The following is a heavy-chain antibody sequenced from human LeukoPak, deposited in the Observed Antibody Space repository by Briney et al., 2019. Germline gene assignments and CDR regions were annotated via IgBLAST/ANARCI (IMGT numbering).Heavy chain of an antibody. V-gene: IGHV3-74*01. CDR1: GFAFSSYW. Sequence: PGGSLRLSCAASGFAFSSYWMHWVRQAPGKGLVWVSRINSDGSSTSYADSVKGRFTISRDNAKNTLYLQMNSLRAEDTAVYYCARDRKGGGTAFDIWGQGTMVTVSS. CDR2: INSDGSST. CDR3: ARDRKGGGTAFDI. J-gene: IGHJ3*02. D-gene: IGHD3-16*01.